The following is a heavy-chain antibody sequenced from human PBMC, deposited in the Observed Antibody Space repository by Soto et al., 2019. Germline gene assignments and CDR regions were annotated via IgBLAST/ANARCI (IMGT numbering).Heavy chain of an antibody. D-gene: IGHD2-15*01. CDR3: PKSVSPSGGARDY. CDR2: ISGNGYSI. V-gene: IGHV3-23*01. J-gene: IGHJ4*02. CDR1: GFTFSSYA. Sequence: EVQLLESGGGLVQPGGSLRLSCAASGFTFSSYAMSWVRQDPGKGLEWVSGISGNGYSIYYADSVKGRFTISRDNSKNTLFLQMNSLRAEDTAVYYCPKSVSPSGGARDYWGQGTLVTVSS.